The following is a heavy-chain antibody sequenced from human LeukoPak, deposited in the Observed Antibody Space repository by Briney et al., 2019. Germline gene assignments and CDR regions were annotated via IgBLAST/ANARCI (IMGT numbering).Heavy chain of an antibody. D-gene: IGHD2-15*01. J-gene: IGHJ4*02. CDR2: INHSGST. CDR1: GGSFSGYY. Sequence: SETLSLTCAVYGGSFSGYYWSWIRQPPGKGLEWIGEINHSGSTNYNPSLESRVTISVDTSKNQFSLKLSSVTAADTAVYYCARGRAIVVVVAATRKGSFDYWGQGTLVTVSS. V-gene: IGHV4-34*01. CDR3: ARGRAIVVVVAATRKGSFDY.